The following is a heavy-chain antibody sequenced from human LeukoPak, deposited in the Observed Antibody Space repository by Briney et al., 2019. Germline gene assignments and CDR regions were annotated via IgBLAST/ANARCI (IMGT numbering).Heavy chain of an antibody. D-gene: IGHD3-3*01. Sequence: GASVKVSCKVSGYTLTELSMHWVRQAPGKGLEWMGGFDPEDGETIYAQKFQGRVTMTRDTSISTAYMELSRLRSDDTAVYYCARDRDGYYSEGVDPWGQGTLVTVSS. CDR2: FDPEDGET. CDR3: ARDRDGYYSEGVDP. V-gene: IGHV1-24*01. J-gene: IGHJ5*02. CDR1: GYTLTELS.